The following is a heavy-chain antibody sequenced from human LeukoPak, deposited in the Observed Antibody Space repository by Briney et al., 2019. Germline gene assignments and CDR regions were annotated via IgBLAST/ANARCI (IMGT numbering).Heavy chain of an antibody. CDR2: MHPGGTT. D-gene: IGHD3-10*02. V-gene: IGHV4-59*01. CDR1: ADSMNNYY. J-gene: IGHJ4*02. Sequence: SETLSLTCSVFADSMNNYYWTWIRQPPGKGLEWVGNMHPGGTTKFHPSLEGRVTMSIDTSNKQFSLRLRSVTAADTATYYCAKTGSLFGRFLDHWGPGALVIVSS. CDR3: AKTGSLFGRFLDH.